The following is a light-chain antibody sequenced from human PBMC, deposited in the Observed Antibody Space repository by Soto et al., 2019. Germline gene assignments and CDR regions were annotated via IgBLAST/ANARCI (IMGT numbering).Light chain of an antibody. CDR2: EAS. Sequence: EIVLTQSPATLSLSPGERATLSCRASQSVSSYFAWYQQKPGQAPRLLIHEASNRATGIPARFSGSGSGTDFTLTISSLEPEDFAVYYCQQRSNWLGTFGQGTRVEIK. CDR1: QSVSSY. J-gene: IGKJ1*01. CDR3: QQRSNWLGT. V-gene: IGKV3-11*01.